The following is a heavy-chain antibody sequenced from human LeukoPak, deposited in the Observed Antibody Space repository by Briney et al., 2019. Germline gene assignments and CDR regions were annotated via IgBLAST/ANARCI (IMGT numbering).Heavy chain of an antibody. Sequence: ASQTLSLTCTVSGGSISSGGYYWSWIRQHPGKGLEWIGYIYYSGSTYYNPSLKSRVTISVDTSKNQFSLKLSSVTARDRAVYYCPRFFGSPSGGFPNWGKGPRLPVS. D-gene: IGHD2-2*01. CDR3: PRFFGSPSGGFPN. CDR1: GGSISSGGYY. V-gene: IGHV4-31*03. CDR2: IYYSGST. J-gene: IGHJ4*02.